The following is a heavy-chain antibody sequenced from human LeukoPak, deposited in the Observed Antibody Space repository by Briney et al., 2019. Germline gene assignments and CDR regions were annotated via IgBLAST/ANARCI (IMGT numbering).Heavy chain of an antibody. Sequence: GASVKVSCKASGGTFSSYAISWVRQAPGQGLEWMGRINPNSGGTNYAQKFQGRVTMTRDTSISTAYMELSRLRSDDTAVYYCARDSTTNYDFWSGYYHVGFDYWGQGTLVTVSS. J-gene: IGHJ4*02. CDR1: GGTFSSYA. CDR2: INPNSGGT. CDR3: ARDSTTNYDFWSGYYHVGFDY. V-gene: IGHV1-2*06. D-gene: IGHD3-3*01.